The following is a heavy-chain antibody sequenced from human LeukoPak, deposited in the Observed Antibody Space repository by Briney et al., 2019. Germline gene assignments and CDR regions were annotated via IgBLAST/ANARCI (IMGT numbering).Heavy chain of an antibody. Sequence: ASVMVSCKASGCTFSTYYMHWVRQAPGQGLEWMGMINPSGDGTTYAQKFQGRVSTTRDTSTSTVYMELRSPGSEDTAVYYCASGGRGTFWGQGTLVTVSS. J-gene: IGHJ4*02. CDR2: INPSGDGT. CDR1: GCTFSTYY. CDR3: ASGGRGTF. V-gene: IGHV1-46*01. D-gene: IGHD3-10*01.